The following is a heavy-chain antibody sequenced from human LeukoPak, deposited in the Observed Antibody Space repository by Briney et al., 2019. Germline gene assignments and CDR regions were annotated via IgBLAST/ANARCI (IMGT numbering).Heavy chain of an antibody. Sequence: GGSLRLSCAASGFTFDDYAMHWVRHAPGKGLEWVSGISWNSGSIGYADSVKGRFTISRGNAKNSLYLQMNSLRAEDTALYYCAKVRGYSYGPFDYWGQGTLVTVSS. J-gene: IGHJ4*02. V-gene: IGHV3-9*01. CDR2: ISWNSGSI. CDR1: GFTFDDYA. D-gene: IGHD5-18*01. CDR3: AKVRGYSYGPFDY.